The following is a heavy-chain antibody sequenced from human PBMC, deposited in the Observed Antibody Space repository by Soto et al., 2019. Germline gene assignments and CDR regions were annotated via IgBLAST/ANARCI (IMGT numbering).Heavy chain of an antibody. V-gene: IGHV4-30-4*01. CDR1: GGSISSGDYY. Sequence: QVQLQESGPGLVKPSQTLSLTCTVSGGSISSGDYYWSWIRQPPGKGLEWIGYIYYSGSTYYNPSLKSRVRISVDTSKNQCSLNLSSGSAADTAVYYSAGERPDGCKLDPWGQGTLVTVSS. CDR3: AGERPDGCKLDP. J-gene: IGHJ5*02. CDR2: IYYSGST. D-gene: IGHD6-19*01.